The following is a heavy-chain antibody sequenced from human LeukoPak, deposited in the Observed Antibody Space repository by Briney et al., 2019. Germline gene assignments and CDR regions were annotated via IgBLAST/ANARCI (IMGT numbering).Heavy chain of an antibody. CDR2: IYHSGST. J-gene: IGHJ2*01. D-gene: IGHD6-19*01. Sequence: SETLSLTCTVSGYSISSGYYWGWIRQPPGKGLEWIGSIYHSGSTYYNPSLKSRVTISVDTSKNQFSLKLSSVTAADTAVYYCARGPYSSGWFHWYFDLWGRGTLVTVFS. CDR3: ARGPYSSGWFHWYFDL. CDR1: GYSISSGYY. V-gene: IGHV4-38-2*02.